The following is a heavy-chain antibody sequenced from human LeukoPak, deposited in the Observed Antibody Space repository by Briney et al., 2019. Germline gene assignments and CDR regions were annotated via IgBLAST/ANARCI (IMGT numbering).Heavy chain of an antibody. J-gene: IGHJ4*02. CDR1: GFTFSSYS. Sequence: GGSLRLSCAASGFTFSSYSMNWVRQAPGKGLEWVSSISSSSSYIYYADSVKGRFTISRDNAKNSLYLQMNSLRAEDTAVYYCARDLPTVVLFDYWGQGTLVTVSS. CDR2: ISSSSSYI. D-gene: IGHD4-23*01. V-gene: IGHV3-21*01. CDR3: ARDLPTVVLFDY.